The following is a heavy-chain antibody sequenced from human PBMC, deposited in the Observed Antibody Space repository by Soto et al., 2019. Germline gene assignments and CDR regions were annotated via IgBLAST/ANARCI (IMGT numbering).Heavy chain of an antibody. D-gene: IGHD1-26*01. CDR2: IYYSGST. Sequence: QVQLQESGPGLVKPSETLSLTCTVSGGSVSSGSYYWSWIRQPPGKGLEWIGYIYYSGSTNYNPSLKSRVTISVDTSKNQFSLKLSSVTAADTAVYYCARGRRSVGATIYFDYWGQGTLVTVSS. V-gene: IGHV4-61*01. J-gene: IGHJ4*02. CDR1: GGSVSSGSYY. CDR3: ARGRRSVGATIYFDY.